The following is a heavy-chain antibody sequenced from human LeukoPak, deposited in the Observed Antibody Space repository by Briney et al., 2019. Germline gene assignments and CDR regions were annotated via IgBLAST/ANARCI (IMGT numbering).Heavy chain of an antibody. J-gene: IGHJ5*01. V-gene: IGHV6-1*01. D-gene: IGHD1-26*01. CDR2: TYYRSKWYN. CDR3: ARLVGASWFDS. CDR1: GDSVSTNSAT. Sequence: SQTLSLTCAISGDSVSTNSATWTWLRQSPSRGLEWLGRTYYRSKWYNDYAVSMKSRITINPGTSKNQFSLQLNSATPEDTAVYYCARLVGASWFDSWGQGTLVTVSS.